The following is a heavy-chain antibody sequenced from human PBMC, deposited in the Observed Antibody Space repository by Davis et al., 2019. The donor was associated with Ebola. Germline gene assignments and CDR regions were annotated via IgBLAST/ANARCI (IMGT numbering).Heavy chain of an antibody. CDR2: IHSGGSP. Sequence: GESLKISCAASGFSFSNNYMTWVRQAPGKGLEWVSVIHSGGSPYHADSVKGRFTISRDSSKNTLYLQMNSLRVEDTAVYYCASLAKDYWGQGTLVTVSS. J-gene: IGHJ4*02. V-gene: IGHV3-53*01. D-gene: IGHD2-15*01. CDR1: GFSFSNNY. CDR3: ASLAKDY.